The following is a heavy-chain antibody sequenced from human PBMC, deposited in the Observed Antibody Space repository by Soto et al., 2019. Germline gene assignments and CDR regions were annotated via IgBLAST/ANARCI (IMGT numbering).Heavy chain of an antibody. V-gene: IGHV3-23*01. CDR3: ANGGAGRMYFHQ. CDR1: GFTLSGSA. CDR2: ITSAGGA. J-gene: IGHJ1*01. Sequence: EVQLLESGGGLVQPGVSLRVSCVASGFTLSGSAMSWVRQAPGKGLEWVSTITSAGGAYSTDSVRGRFTISRDNSKNTLYLQMNSLRVEDTAVYYCANGGAGRMYFHQWGQGTLVTVFS. D-gene: IGHD3-3*01.